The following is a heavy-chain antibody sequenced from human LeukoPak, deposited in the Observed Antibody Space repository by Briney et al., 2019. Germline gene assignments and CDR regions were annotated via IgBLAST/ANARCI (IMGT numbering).Heavy chain of an antibody. CDR3: ARDLAWNHYDSSGFFDY. D-gene: IGHD3-22*01. Sequence: SETLSLTCAVYGGSFSGYYWSWIRQPPGKGLEWIGEINHSGSTNYNPSLKSRVTISVDTSKNQFSLKLSSVTAADTAVYYCARDLAWNHYDSSGFFDYWGQGTLVTVSS. J-gene: IGHJ4*02. V-gene: IGHV4-34*01. CDR1: GGSFSGYY. CDR2: INHSGST.